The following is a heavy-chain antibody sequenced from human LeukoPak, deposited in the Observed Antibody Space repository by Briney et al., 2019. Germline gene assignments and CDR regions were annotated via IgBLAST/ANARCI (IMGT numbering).Heavy chain of an antibody. D-gene: IGHD1-1*01. CDR1: GYSISSGYY. Sequence: SETLSLTCTVSGYSISSGYYWGWIRQPPGKGLEWIETISHSGSTYYNPSLKSRVTISVDTSNNQFSLKLSSVTAADTAVYYCARTTGQYPHFDYWGQGTLVTVSS. J-gene: IGHJ4*02. CDR3: ARTTGQYPHFDY. V-gene: IGHV4-38-2*02. CDR2: ISHSGST.